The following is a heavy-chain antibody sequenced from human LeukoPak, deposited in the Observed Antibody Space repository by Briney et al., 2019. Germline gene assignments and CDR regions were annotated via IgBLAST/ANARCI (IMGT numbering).Heavy chain of an antibody. CDR2: ISSGSSYI. Sequence: SGRSLRLSCTASRFTFSRYGMHWVRQAPGKGLEWVSSISSGSSYIYYADSVKGRFTISRDNAKNSLYLQMNSLRAEDTAVYYCAGSDTTGYIPREWDYWYFDLWGRGTLVTVSS. V-gene: IGHV3-21*01. D-gene: IGHD1-1*01. J-gene: IGHJ2*01. CDR3: AGSDTTGYIPREWDYWYFDL. CDR1: RFTFSRYG.